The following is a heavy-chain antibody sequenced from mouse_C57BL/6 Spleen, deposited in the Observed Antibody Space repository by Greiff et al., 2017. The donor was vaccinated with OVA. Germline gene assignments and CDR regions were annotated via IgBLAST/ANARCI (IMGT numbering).Heavy chain of an antibody. D-gene: IGHD1-1*01. Sequence: DVKLVESGGDLVKPGGSLKLSCAASGFTFSSYGMSWVRQTPDKRLEWVATISSGGSYPYYPDSVKGRFTISRDNAKNTLYLQMSSLKSEDTAMYYCARITTVVAEYFDVWGTGTTVTVSS. V-gene: IGHV5-6*02. CDR3: ARITTVVAEYFDV. CDR2: ISSGGSYP. CDR1: GFTFSSYG. J-gene: IGHJ1*03.